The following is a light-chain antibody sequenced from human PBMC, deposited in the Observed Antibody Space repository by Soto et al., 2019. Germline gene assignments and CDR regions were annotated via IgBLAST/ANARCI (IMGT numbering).Light chain of an antibody. J-gene: IGKJ1*01. CDR1: QSISSW. V-gene: IGKV1-5*01. CDR2: DAS. Sequence: DIQMTQSPSTLPATAGDRVTITCRASQSISSWLAWYQQKPGKAPKLLIYDASSLESGVPSRFSGSGSGTESTLTISSLQPDDFATYYCQQYNSYSPTTFGQGTKVDIK. CDR3: QQYNSYSPTT.